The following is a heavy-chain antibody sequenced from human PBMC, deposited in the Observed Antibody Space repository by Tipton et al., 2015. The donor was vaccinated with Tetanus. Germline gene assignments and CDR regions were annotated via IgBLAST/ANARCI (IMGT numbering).Heavy chain of an antibody. D-gene: IGHD6-13*01. Sequence: VQLVQPGAEVKKPGESLKISCKGSGYSFTSYWIGWVRQMPGQGLEWMGIIYPGDSDTRYSPSFQGQVTISADKSIRTAYLQWSSLKASDTAMYYCARIPYSSSWYHYGMDVWGQGTTVTVSS. CDR3: ARIPYSSSWYHYGMDV. CDR2: IYPGDSDT. J-gene: IGHJ6*02. V-gene: IGHV5-51*01. CDR1: GYSFTSYW.